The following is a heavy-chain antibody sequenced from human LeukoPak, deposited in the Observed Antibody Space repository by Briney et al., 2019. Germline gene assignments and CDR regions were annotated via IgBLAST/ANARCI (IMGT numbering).Heavy chain of an antibody. Sequence: PSETLSLTCAVSGVSLSSQYWSWVRQPPGKGVEWVGDIYYGGKTYYTPSLHSRVTISVDTSKNHFSLKLTSVTTADTAVYYCARLLDNDSSCDPDTFDMWGQGTMVTVSS. V-gene: IGHV4-59*11. CDR2: IYYGGKT. D-gene: IGHD3-22*01. CDR1: GVSLSSQY. J-gene: IGHJ3*02. CDR3: ARLLDNDSSCDPDTFDM.